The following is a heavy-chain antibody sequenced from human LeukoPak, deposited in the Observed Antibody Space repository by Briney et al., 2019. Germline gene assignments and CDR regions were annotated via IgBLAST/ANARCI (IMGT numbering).Heavy chain of an antibody. V-gene: IGHV3-33*01. CDR1: GFIFSSHG. Sequence: GGSLRLSCAASGFIFSSHGMHWVRQAPGKGLEWVAVIWSDGSHKYYADSVKGRFTISRDNSKNTLYLQMNSLRTEDTAVYSCARASGPFDYWGQGTLVTVSS. J-gene: IGHJ4*02. CDR3: ARASGPFDY. D-gene: IGHD3-10*01. CDR2: IWSDGSHK.